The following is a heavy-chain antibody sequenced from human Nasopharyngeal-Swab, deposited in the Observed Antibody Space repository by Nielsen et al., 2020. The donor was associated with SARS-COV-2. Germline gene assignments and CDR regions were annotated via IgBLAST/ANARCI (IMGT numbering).Heavy chain of an antibody. D-gene: IGHD6-19*01. CDR2: ISAYNGNT. V-gene: IGHV1-18*01. J-gene: IGHJ4*02. CDR3: ARDIAVAGLFDY. Sequence: VRQMPGKGLEWMGWISAYNGNTNYAQKLQGRVTMTTDTSTSTAYMELRSLRSDDTAVYYCARDIAVAGLFDYWGQGTLVTVSS.